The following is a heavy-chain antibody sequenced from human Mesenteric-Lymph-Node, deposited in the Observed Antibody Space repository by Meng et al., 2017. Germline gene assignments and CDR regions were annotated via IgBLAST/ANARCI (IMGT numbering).Heavy chain of an antibody. CDR1: GGSISSSSYY. V-gene: IGHV4-39*07. Sequence: ESLKISCTVSGGSISSSSYYWGWIRQPPGKGLEWIGSIYYSGSTYYNPSLKSRVTISVDTSKNQFSLKLSSVAAADTAVYYCARGSPVGAATDYWGQGTLVTVSS. D-gene: IGHD3-16*01. J-gene: IGHJ4*02. CDR2: IYYSGST. CDR3: ARGSPVGAATDY.